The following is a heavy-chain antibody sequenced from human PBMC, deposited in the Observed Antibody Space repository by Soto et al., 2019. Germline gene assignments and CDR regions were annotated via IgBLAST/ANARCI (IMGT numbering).Heavy chain of an antibody. J-gene: IGHJ6*02. CDR3: ASLEPSYYYGMDV. V-gene: IGHV3-33*01. CDR1: GFTFSSYG. Sequence: QVQLVESGGGVVQPGRSLRLSCAASGFTFSSYGMHWVRQAPGKGLEWVAVIWYDGSNKYYADSVKGRFTISRDNSKKALYLQMNSLRAEDTAVYYCASLEPSYYYGMDVWGQGTTVTVSS. CDR2: IWYDGSNK.